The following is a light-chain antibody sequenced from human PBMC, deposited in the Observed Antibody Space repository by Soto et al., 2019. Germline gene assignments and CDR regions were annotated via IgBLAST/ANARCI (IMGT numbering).Light chain of an antibody. V-gene: IGKV3-15*01. CDR3: QQYNNWHQT. CDR2: GLS. J-gene: IGKJ1*01. Sequence: EIVMTHSPYALSVSPGEGATRSCRASQSVNSGLAWYQQKPGQAPRLLIYGLSTRATGIPARFTGSGSATEFTLTISSLQSEDFAVYYCQQYNNWHQTFGQGSMVDIK. CDR1: QSVNSG.